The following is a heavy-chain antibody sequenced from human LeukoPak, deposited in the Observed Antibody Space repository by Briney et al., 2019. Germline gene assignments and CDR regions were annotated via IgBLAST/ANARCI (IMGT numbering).Heavy chain of an antibody. V-gene: IGHV1-18*01. CDR1: GYTFTRFG. Sequence: GASVKVSCKASGYTFTRFGISWVRQAPGQGLEWMGWISTYNRNTYYAQKFQDRVTITTDISTSTAYMELRSLRSDDSAVYYCARVLVDNFGHYYYYMDVWGKGTTVTVSS. J-gene: IGHJ6*03. D-gene: IGHD1-1*01. CDR2: ISTYNRNT. CDR3: ARVLVDNFGHYYYYMDV.